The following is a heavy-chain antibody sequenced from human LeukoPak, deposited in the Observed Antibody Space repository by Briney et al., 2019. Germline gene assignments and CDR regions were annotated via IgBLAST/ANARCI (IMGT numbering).Heavy chain of an antibody. CDR1: GFTFTDHY. CDR2: IGPHGTFT. D-gene: IGHD2/OR15-2a*01. V-gene: IGHV1-2*02. Sequence: ASMKVSCKSSGFTFTDHYIHWVRQGPGQGLEWMGYIGPHGTFTSSPQEFQGRVTMTRDASMRTAYMELTRLTSDDTAVYYCVREGEGPLSKDFDYWGQGTLVTVSS. CDR3: VREGEGPLSKDFDY. J-gene: IGHJ4*02.